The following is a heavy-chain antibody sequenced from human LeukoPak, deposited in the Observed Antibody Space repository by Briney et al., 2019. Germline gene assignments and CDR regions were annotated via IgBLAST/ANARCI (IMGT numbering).Heavy chain of an antibody. V-gene: IGHV3-23*01. D-gene: IGHD3-10*01. CDR3: ARDEYYYGSYYMDV. Sequence: RAGGSLRLSCAASGFTFSSFGMSWVRQAPGKGLEWVSAISGSGGSTYYADSVKGRFTISRDNAKNSLYLQMNSLRAEDTALYYCARDEYYYGSYYMDVWGKGTTVTVSS. CDR1: GFTFSSFG. CDR2: ISGSGGST. J-gene: IGHJ6*03.